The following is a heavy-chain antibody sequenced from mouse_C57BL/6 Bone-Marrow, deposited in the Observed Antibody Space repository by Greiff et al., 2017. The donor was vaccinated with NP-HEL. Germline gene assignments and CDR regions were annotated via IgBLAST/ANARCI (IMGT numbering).Heavy chain of an antibody. D-gene: IGHD3-2*02. V-gene: IGHV1-55*01. J-gene: IGHJ4*01. CDR3: ERDSSGYGAMDY. CDR2: TYPGSGST. CDR1: GYTFTSYW. Sequence: QVQLQQPGAELVKPGASVKMSCKASGYTFTSYWITWVKQRPGQGLEWIGDTYPGSGSTNYNEKFKSKATLTVDTSSSTAYMQLSSLTSEDSAVYYCERDSSGYGAMDYWGQGTSVTVSS.